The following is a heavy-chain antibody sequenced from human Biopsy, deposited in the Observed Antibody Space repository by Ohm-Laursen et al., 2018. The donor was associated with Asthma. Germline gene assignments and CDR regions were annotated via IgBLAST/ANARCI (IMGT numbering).Heavy chain of an antibody. D-gene: IGHD4-23*01. J-gene: IGHJ3*02. CDR2: IYSGGGT. CDR3: ARAYGGSFFSGAFDI. Sequence: SLRLSCAASGFTVSTNGMSWVRQPPGKGLEWASVIYSGGGTYYADSVQGRVTISRDNSKNTLSLQMNSLRAEDTAVYYCARAYGGSFFSGAFDIWGQGTMVTVSS. V-gene: IGHV3-53*01. CDR1: GFTVSTNG.